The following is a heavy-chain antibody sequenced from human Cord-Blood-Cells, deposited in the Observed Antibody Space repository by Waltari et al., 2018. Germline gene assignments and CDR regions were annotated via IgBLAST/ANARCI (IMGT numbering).Heavy chain of an antibody. CDR1: GGSISSYY. CDR2: IYTSGST. J-gene: IGHJ6*03. Sequence: QVQLQESGPGLVKPSETLSLTCTVSGGSISSYYWSWIRPPAGKGLEWIGRIYTSGSTKYHPFLQSRVTMSVDTSKNQFSLKLSSVTAADTAVYYCARDGYSSSWYYYYYYMDVWGKGTTVTVSS. CDR3: ARDGYSSSWYYYYYYMDV. D-gene: IGHD6-13*01. V-gene: IGHV4-4*07.